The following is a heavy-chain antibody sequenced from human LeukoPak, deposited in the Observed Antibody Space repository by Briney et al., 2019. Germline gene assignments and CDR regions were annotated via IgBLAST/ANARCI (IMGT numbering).Heavy chain of an antibody. V-gene: IGHV1-18*01. CDR1: GYTFSDFG. J-gene: IGHJ4*02. Sequence: ASVKVSCKASGYTFSDFGINWVRQAPGQGLEWIAWISGNNDNPNYGQKFQGRFTVTTDSSTSTAYMELRNLRSDDTAVYYCARDGTSTDDYWGQGTLVTVSS. CDR3: ARDGTSTDDY. CDR2: ISGNNDNP. D-gene: IGHD2-2*01.